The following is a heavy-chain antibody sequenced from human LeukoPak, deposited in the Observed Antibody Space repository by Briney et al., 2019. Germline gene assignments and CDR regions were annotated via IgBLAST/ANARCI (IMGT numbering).Heavy chain of an antibody. D-gene: IGHD6-13*01. J-gene: IGHJ3*02. Sequence: ASVKVSFKASGYTFTSYGISWVRQAPGQGLEWMGWISAYNGNTNYAQKLQGRVTMTADTSTSTAYMELRSLRSDDTAVYYCARVYEKEYSSSWYDAFDIWGQGTMVTVSS. CDR3: ARVYEKEYSSSWYDAFDI. CDR1: GYTFTSYG. V-gene: IGHV1-18*01. CDR2: ISAYNGNT.